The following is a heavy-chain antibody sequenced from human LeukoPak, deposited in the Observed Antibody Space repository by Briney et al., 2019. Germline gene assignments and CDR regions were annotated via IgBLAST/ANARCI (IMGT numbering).Heavy chain of an antibody. CDR3: SCGLDWSY. J-gene: IGHJ4*02. V-gene: IGHV3-53*01. CDR2: IYSGGST. Sequence: GGSLRLSCAVSGFTFSNAWMSWVRQAPGKGLEWVSVIYSGGSTYYADSVKGRFTISRDNSKNTLYLQMNSLRAEDTAVYYCSCGLDWSYWCQGTLVTVSS. D-gene: IGHD3-9*01. CDR1: GFTFSNAW.